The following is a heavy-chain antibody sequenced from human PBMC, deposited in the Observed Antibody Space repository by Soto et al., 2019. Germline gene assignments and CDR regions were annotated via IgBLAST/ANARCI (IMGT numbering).Heavy chain of an antibody. CDR1: GGTFISYS. V-gene: IGHV1-69*13. CDR3: ARSGYYYDSSGYYRSPQPAGGYYYYGMDV. J-gene: IGHJ6*02. Sequence: SVKVSCKASGGTFISYSISWVRQAPGQGREWMGGIIPIFGTANYTQKFQGRVTITADESTSTAYMELSSLRSEDTAVYYCARSGYYYDSSGYYRSPQPAGGYYYYGMDVWGQGTTVTVSS. D-gene: IGHD3-22*01. CDR2: IIPIFGTA.